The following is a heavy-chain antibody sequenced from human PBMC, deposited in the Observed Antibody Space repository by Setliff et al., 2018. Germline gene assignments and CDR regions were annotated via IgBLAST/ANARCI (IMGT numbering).Heavy chain of an antibody. D-gene: IGHD5-18*01. CDR1: GYTFTSYY. Sequence: ASVKVSCKASGYTFTSYYMHWVRQAPGQGLEWMGIINPSGGSTSYAQKFQGWVTMTRDTSISTAYMELSRLRSDDTAVYYCAAIGLDTAMITGVLFDFWGQGTLVTVSS. CDR2: INPSGGST. J-gene: IGHJ4*02. CDR3: AAIGLDTAMITGVLFDF. V-gene: IGHV1-46*01.